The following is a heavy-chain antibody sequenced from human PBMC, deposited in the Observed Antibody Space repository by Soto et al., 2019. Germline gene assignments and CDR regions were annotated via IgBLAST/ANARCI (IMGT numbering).Heavy chain of an antibody. CDR2: MNPNSGNT. CDR3: ARELGYCTNGVCQDDY. CDR1: GGTFSSYA. Sequence: QVQLVQSGAEVKKPGSSVKVSCKASGGTFSSYAISWVRQAPGQGLEWMGGMNPNSGNTGYAQKFQGRVTMTRNTSISTAYMELSSLRSEDTAVYYCARELGYCTNGVCQDDYWGQGTLVTVSS. V-gene: IGHV1-8*02. D-gene: IGHD2-8*01. J-gene: IGHJ4*02.